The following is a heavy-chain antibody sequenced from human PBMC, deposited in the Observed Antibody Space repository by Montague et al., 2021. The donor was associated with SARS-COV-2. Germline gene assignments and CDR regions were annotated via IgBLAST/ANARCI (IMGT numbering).Heavy chain of an antibody. D-gene: IGHD4/OR15-4a*01. V-gene: IGHV3-30*04. J-gene: IGHJ3*01. Sequence: SLRLSCAASGFIFSNFVFHWVRQAPGKGLEWVAIITYDGIDKFYADSVKGRFTISRDNSKNTLYLRMNSLTPEDTAIYYCARDRAPPDYGDAFDLWGHGTLVTVSS. CDR3: ARDRAPPDYGDAFDL. CDR1: GFIFSNFV. CDR2: ITYDGIDK.